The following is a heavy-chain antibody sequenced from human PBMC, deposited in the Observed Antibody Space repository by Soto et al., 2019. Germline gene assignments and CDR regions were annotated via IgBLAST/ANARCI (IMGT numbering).Heavy chain of an antibody. CDR1: GGSFSGYY. Sequence: SETLSLTCAVYGGSFSGYYWSWIRQPPGKGLEWIGEINHSGSTNYNPSLKSRVTISVDTSKNQFSLKLSSVTAADTAVYYCARGPFPGYCTNGVCPYFDYWGQGTLVTVSS. J-gene: IGHJ4*02. CDR3: ARGPFPGYCTNGVCPYFDY. V-gene: IGHV4-34*01. D-gene: IGHD2-8*01. CDR2: INHSGST.